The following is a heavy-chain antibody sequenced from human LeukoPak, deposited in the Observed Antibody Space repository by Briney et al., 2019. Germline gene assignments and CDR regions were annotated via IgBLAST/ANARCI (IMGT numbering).Heavy chain of an antibody. CDR1: GFTFSIYA. D-gene: IGHD2-15*01. CDR2: ISGSGGTA. CDR3: ARGRGSWYGVYFDY. Sequence: GGSLRLSCAASGFTFSIYAMSWVRQAPGKGLEWVSAISGSGGTAYYADSVKGRFTISRDNSKNTLYLQMNSLRAEDTAVYYCARGRGSWYGVYFDYWGQGTLVTVSS. J-gene: IGHJ4*02. V-gene: IGHV3-23*01.